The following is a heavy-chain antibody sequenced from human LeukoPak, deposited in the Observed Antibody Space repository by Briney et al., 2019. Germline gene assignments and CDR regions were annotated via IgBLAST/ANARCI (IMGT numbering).Heavy chain of an antibody. V-gene: IGHV4-30-4*01. Sequence: SETLSLTCNVSGGSNSSGDKYWSWIRQPPGKGLEWIGYIYYSGSTYYNPSLKSRLTISVDTSENQFSLHLTSVTAADTAVYFCARVTRWAGLDFWGQGTLVTVSS. J-gene: IGHJ4*02. CDR2: IYYSGST. CDR3: ARVTRWAGLDF. D-gene: IGHD2-21*02. CDR1: GGSNSSGDKY.